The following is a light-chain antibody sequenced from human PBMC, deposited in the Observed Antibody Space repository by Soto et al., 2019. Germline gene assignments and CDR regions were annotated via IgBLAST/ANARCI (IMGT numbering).Light chain of an antibody. Sequence: DIVMTQSPDSLAVSLGERDTISCKSSQSVLYSSNNKNYLAWYQQKPGQPPKLLIYWASTRESGVPDRFSGSGSGTDFTLTISSLQAEDVAVYYCQQYYSTPPTFGQGTKVEIK. CDR3: QQYYSTPPT. CDR2: WAS. CDR1: QSVLYSSNNKNY. V-gene: IGKV4-1*01. J-gene: IGKJ1*01.